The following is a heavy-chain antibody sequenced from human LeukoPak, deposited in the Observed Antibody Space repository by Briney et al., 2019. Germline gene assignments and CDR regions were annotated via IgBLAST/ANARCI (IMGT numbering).Heavy chain of an antibody. V-gene: IGHV1-18*01. Sequence: ASVKVSCKASGYTFTSYGISWVRRTPGQGLEWMGWISAYNGNTNYAQKFQGRVTMTRNTSISTAYMELSSLRSEDTAVYYCARGQAATVSGKEDYYYYGMDVWGQGTTVTVSS. J-gene: IGHJ6*02. CDR2: ISAYNGNT. CDR1: GYTFTSYG. CDR3: ARGQAATVSGKEDYYYYGMDV. D-gene: IGHD4-17*01.